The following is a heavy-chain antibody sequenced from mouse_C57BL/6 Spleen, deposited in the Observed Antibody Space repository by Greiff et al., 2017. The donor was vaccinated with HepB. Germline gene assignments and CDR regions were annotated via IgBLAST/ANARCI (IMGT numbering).Heavy chain of an antibody. V-gene: IGHV1-15*01. CDR2: IDPETGGT. CDR3: TRYYGSSQAWFAY. CDR1: GYTFTDYD. Sequence: QVQLKQSGAELVRPGASVTLSCKASGYTFTDYDMHWVKQTPVHGLEWIGAIDPETGGTAYNQKFKGKAILTADKSSSTAYMELRSLTSEDSAVYYCTRYYGSSQAWFAYWGQGTLVTVSA. J-gene: IGHJ3*01. D-gene: IGHD1-1*01.